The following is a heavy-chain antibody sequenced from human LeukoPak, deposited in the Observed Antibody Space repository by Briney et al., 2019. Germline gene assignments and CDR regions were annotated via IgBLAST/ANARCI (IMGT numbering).Heavy chain of an antibody. CDR3: VKGTAAGTILDY. Sequence: PGRSLRLSCAASGFTFDDYAMHWVRQAPGXXXEWVSGISWNSGSIGYADSVKGRFTISRDNAKNSLYLQMNSLRAEDTALYYCVKGTAAGTILDYWGQGTLVTVSS. CDR1: GFTFDDYA. D-gene: IGHD6-13*01. V-gene: IGHV3-9*01. CDR2: ISWNSGSI. J-gene: IGHJ4*02.